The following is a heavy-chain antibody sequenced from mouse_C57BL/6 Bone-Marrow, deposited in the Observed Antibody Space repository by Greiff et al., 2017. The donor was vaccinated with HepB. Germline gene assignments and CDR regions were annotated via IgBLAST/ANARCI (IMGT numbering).Heavy chain of an antibody. V-gene: IGHV1-7*01. CDR3: ATPCYGSSTGFAY. Sequence: QVQLQQSGAELAKPGASVKLSCKASGYTFTSYWMHWVKQRPGQGLEWIGYINPSSGYTKYNQKFKYKATLTADKSSSTAYMQLSSLTYEDSAVYYCATPCYGSSTGFAYWGQGTLVTVSA. CDR2: INPSSGYT. J-gene: IGHJ3*01. CDR1: GYTFTSYW. D-gene: IGHD1-1*01.